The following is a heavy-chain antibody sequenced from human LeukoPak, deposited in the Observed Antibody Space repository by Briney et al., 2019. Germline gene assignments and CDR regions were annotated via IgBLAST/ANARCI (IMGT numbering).Heavy chain of an antibody. CDR1: RFTFNTYW. J-gene: IGHJ6*04. V-gene: IGHV3-48*04. CDR3: AELGITMIGGV. CDR2: ISSSGSTI. Sequence: GGSLRLSCAASRFTFNTYWMHWVRHAPGKGLEWVSYISSSGSTIYYADSVKGRFTISRDNAKNSLYLQMNSLRAEDTAVYYCAELGITMIGGVWGKGTTVTISS. D-gene: IGHD3-10*02.